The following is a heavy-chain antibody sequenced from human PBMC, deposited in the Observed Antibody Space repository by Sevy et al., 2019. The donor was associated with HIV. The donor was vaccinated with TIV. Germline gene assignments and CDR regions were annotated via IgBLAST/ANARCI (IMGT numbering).Heavy chain of an antibody. Sequence: ASVKVSCKASGYTFTNFGITWVRQAPGQGLEWMGWIGAYNGNTNYAQKFQGRVTMTTDTSTSTAYMELRSLRSGDTAVYYCARDLLAIAGYSSTWSGGYWGQGTLVTVSS. CDR1: GYTFTNFG. D-gene: IGHD6-13*01. V-gene: IGHV1-18*01. J-gene: IGHJ4*02. CDR2: IGAYNGNT. CDR3: ARDLLAIAGYSSTWSGGY.